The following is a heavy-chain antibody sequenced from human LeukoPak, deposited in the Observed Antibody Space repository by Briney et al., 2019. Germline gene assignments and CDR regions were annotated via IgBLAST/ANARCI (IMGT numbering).Heavy chain of an antibody. V-gene: IGHV4-59*12. CDR1: GGSISSYY. J-gene: IGHJ4*02. CDR3: ARYSGSYDY. CDR2: IYYSGST. Sequence: SETLSLTCTVSGGSISSYYWSWIRQPPGKGLEWIGYIYYSGSTYYNPSLKSRVTISVDTSKNQFSLKLSSVTAADTAVYYCARYSGSYDYWGQGTLVTVSS. D-gene: IGHD1-26*01.